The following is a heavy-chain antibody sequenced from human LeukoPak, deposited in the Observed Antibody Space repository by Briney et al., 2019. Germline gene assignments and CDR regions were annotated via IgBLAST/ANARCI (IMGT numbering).Heavy chain of an antibody. J-gene: IGHJ4*02. CDR3: AKVSAAQYRGTPVDY. CDR1: GFTFSSYA. D-gene: IGHD3-10*01. Sequence: PGGSLRLSCAASGFTFSSYAMHWVRQAPGKGLEWVAVISYDGSNKYYADSVKGRFTISRDNSKNALYLQMNSLRAEDTAVYYCAKVSAAQYRGTPVDYWGQGTLVTVSS. CDR2: ISYDGSNK. V-gene: IGHV3-30-3*01.